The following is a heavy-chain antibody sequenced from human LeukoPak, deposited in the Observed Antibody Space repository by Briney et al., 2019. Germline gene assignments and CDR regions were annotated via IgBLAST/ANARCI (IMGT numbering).Heavy chain of an antibody. J-gene: IGHJ6*03. CDR3: ARCNYDFWSGYYFDYYYYMDV. CDR1: GYTFTGYY. D-gene: IGHD3-3*01. V-gene: IGHV1-2*02. Sequence: ASVKVSCKASGYTFTGYYMHWVRQAPGQGLEWMGWINPNSGGTNYAQKFQGRVTMTRDTSISTAYMELSRLRSDDTAVYYCARCNYDFWSGYYFDYYYYMDVWGKGTTVTVSS. CDR2: INPNSGGT.